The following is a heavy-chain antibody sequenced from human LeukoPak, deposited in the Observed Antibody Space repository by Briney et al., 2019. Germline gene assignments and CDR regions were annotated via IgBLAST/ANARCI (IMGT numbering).Heavy chain of an antibody. J-gene: IGHJ3*02. V-gene: IGHV4-59*01. CDR2: IYYSVST. CDR1: GGSISSYY. D-gene: IGHD3-22*01. CDR3: ARVTWYYDSSGYTDAFDI. Sequence: PSETLSLTCTVSGGSISSYYWSWIRQPPGKGLEWIGYIYYSVSTNYNPSLKSRVTISVDTSKNQFSLKLSSVTAADTAVYYCARVTWYYDSSGYTDAFDIWGQGTMVTVPS.